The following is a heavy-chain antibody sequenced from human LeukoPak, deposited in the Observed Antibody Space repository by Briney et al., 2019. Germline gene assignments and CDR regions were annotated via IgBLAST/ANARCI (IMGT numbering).Heavy chain of an antibody. D-gene: IGHD1-1*01. CDR3: ARSAGTWFDP. J-gene: IGHJ5*02. Sequence: GGSLRLSCAASEFTFSSYEMNWVRQAPGKGLEWVSYIGSSGNTIYYADSVKGRFTISRDNAKNSLYLQMNSLRAEDTAVYYCARSAGTWFDPWGQGTLVTVSS. CDR1: EFTFSSYE. CDR2: IGSSGNTI. V-gene: IGHV3-48*03.